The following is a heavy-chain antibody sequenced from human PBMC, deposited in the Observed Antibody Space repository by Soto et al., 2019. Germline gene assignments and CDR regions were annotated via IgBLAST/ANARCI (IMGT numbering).Heavy chain of an antibody. D-gene: IGHD1-26*01. CDR1: GYTFTSYY. CDR3: ARTLGATHYYYYYGMDV. V-gene: IGHV1-46*01. Sequence: GPVKVSCKASGYTFTSYYMHWVRQAPGQGLEWMGIINPSGGSTSYAQKFQGRVTMTRDTSTSTVYMELSSLRSEDTAVYYCARTLGATHYYYYYGMDVWGQGTTVTVSS. CDR2: INPSGGST. J-gene: IGHJ6*02.